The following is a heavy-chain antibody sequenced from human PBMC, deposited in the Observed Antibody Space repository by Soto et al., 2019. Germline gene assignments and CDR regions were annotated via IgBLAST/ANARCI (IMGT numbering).Heavy chain of an antibody. J-gene: IGHJ4*02. CDR2: IKSKTDGGTT. CDR3: TTTFGMTTVTTADY. Sequence: EVQLVESGGGLVKPGGSLRLSCAAAGFTFSNAGMNWVRQAPGKGLEWVGRIKSKTDGGTTDYAAPVKGRFTISRDDSKNTLYLQMNSLKTEDTAVYYCTTTFGMTTVTTADYLGQGTLVTVSS. D-gene: IGHD4-17*01. V-gene: IGHV3-15*07. CDR1: GFTFSNAG.